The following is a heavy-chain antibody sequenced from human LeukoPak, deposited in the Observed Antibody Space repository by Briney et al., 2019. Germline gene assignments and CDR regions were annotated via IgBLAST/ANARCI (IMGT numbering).Heavy chain of an antibody. CDR3: ARARMDTAMVLLDY. D-gene: IGHD5-18*01. J-gene: IGHJ4*02. CDR2: INHSGST. Sequence: SETLSLTCAVYGGSFSGYYWSWIRQPPGKGLEWIGEINHSGSTNYNPSLKSRVTISVDTSKNQFSLKLSSVTAADTAVYYCARARMDTAMVLLDYSGQGTLVTVSS. V-gene: IGHV4-34*01. CDR1: GGSFSGYY.